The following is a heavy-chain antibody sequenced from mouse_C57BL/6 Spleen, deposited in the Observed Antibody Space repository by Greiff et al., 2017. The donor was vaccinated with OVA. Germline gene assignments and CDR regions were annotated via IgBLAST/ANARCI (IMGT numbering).Heavy chain of an antibody. J-gene: IGHJ3*01. D-gene: IGHD2-4*01. CDR1: GYAFSSSW. Sequence: QVQLKQSGPELVKPGASVKISCKASGYAFSSSWMNWVKQRPGKGLEWIGRIYPGDGDTNYNGKFKGKATLTADKSSSTAYMQLSSLTSEDSAVYFCALYDYDASWFAYWGQGTLVTVSA. CDR3: ALYDYDASWFAY. V-gene: IGHV1-82*01. CDR2: IYPGDGDT.